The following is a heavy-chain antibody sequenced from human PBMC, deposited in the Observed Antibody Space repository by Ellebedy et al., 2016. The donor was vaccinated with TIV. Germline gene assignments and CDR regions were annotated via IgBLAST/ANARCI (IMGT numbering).Heavy chain of an antibody. V-gene: IGHV3-7*03. D-gene: IGHD3-10*01. CDR1: GFTFDSYW. CDR3: ARGGRSRGDY. Sequence: GESLKISCAASGFTFDSYWMSWVRQAPGKGLEWVANIKPDGSEKHSVDSVKGRFTISRDNAKNSLYLQMSSLRAEDTAMYYCARGGRSRGDYWGQGTLVTVSA. CDR2: IKPDGSEK. J-gene: IGHJ4*02.